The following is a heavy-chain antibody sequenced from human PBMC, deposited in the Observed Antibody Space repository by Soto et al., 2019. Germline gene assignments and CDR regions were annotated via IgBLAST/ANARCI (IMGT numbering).Heavy chain of an antibody. V-gene: IGHV3-15*07. J-gene: IGHJ1*01. D-gene: IGHD2-8*01. CDR3: FAAPRWGPNFQL. Sequence: EVQLVESGGGLVKPGGSLTLSCAASGFTFSNAWMTWVRQAPGKGLEWVGRVKNKTDGETVDYAAPVRGRFTISRDDSTDTVLLQMNSLKTEYTAVYYCFAAPRWGPNFQLWGHGTLVTVSS. CDR2: VKNKTDGETV. CDR1: GFTFSNAW.